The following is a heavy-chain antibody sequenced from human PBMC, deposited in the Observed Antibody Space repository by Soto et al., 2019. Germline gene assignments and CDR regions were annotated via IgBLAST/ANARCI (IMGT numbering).Heavy chain of an antibody. CDR1: GYTFTSYA. D-gene: IGHD2-15*01. J-gene: IGHJ5*02. Sequence: GASVKVSCKASGYTFTSYAMHWVRQAPGQRLEWMGWINAGNGNTKYSQKFQGRVTITRDTSASTAYMELSSLRSEDTAVYYCARELGYCSGGSCYSGLWFDPWGQGTLVTVSS. V-gene: IGHV1-3*01. CDR2: INAGNGNT. CDR3: ARELGYCSGGSCYSGLWFDP.